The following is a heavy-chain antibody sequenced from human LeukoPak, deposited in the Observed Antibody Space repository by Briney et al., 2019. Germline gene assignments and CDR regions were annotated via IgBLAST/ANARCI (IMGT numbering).Heavy chain of an antibody. CDR1: GFTFSSYS. V-gene: IGHV3-23*01. J-gene: IGHJ4*02. CDR2: ISGSGGST. D-gene: IGHD1-26*01. Sequence: SGGSLRLSCAASGFTFSSYSMNWVRQAPGKGLEWVSGISGSGGSTYYADSVKGRFTISRDNSKNTLYLQMNSLRAEDTAVYYCAKDRGGNYLFYLDYWGQGTLVTVSS. CDR3: AKDRGGNYLFYLDY.